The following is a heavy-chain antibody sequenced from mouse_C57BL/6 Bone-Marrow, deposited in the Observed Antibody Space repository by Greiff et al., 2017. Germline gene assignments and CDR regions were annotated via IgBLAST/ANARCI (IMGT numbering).Heavy chain of an antibody. J-gene: IGHJ1*03. CDR2: ISSGGSYT. Sequence: EVMLVESGGDLVKPGGSLKLSCAASGFTFSSYGMSWVRQTPDKRLEWVATISSGGSYTYYPDSVKGRFTISRDNAKNTLYLQMSSLKSEDTAMXYCARTSYYGSRNWYFDVWGTGTTVTVSS. V-gene: IGHV5-6*02. CDR1: GFTFSSYG. D-gene: IGHD1-1*01. CDR3: ARTSYYGSRNWYFDV.